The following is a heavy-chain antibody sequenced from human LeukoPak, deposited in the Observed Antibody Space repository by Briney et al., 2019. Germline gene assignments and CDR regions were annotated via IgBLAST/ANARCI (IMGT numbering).Heavy chain of an antibody. J-gene: IGHJ4*02. CDR3: ARQNWNGPQTYYFDY. CDR2: IYPGGSDT. CDR1: GYSFTSYW. D-gene: IGHD1-1*01. Sequence: GESLKISCKGSGYSFTSYWIGWVRQMPGKGLEWMGIIYPGGSDTRYSPSFQGQVTISADKSISPAYLQWSSLKASDTAMYYCARQNWNGPQTYYFDYWGQGTLVTVSS. V-gene: IGHV5-51*01.